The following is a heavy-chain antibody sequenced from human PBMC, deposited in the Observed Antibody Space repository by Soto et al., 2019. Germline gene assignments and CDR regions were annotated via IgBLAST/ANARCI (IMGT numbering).Heavy chain of an antibody. CDR1: GYIFTDHY. J-gene: IGHJ6*02. CDR2: INPISGDT. V-gene: IGHV1-2*02. Sequence: GASVKVSCKASGYIFTDHYSHWVRQAPGQGLEWMGWINPISGDTDYAQKFQGRVIMTRDTYILTAYMDLSRRKSDDTAVYYCARVRSSHYGVDGWGRGITVAVSS. CDR3: ARVRSSHYGVDG.